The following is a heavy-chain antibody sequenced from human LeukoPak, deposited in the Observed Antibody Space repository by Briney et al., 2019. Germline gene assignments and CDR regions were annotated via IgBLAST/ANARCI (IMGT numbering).Heavy chain of an antibody. CDR2: IYYGGTT. CDR3: VAYTSSLRWFDP. D-gene: IGHD6-13*01. Sequence: KASESLSLACTVSYDSISSISFYWGWIRQPPGKGLEWIGGIYYGGTTYYNPSLESRVTMSLDTSKKQFSLRLRSVTAADTAVYYCVAYTSSLRWFDPWGQGTLVIVSS. J-gene: IGHJ5*02. V-gene: IGHV4-39*07. CDR1: YDSISSISFY.